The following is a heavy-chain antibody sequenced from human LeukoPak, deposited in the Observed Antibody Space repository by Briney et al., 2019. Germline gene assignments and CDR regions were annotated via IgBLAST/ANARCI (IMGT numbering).Heavy chain of an antibody. V-gene: IGHV3-72*01. CDR3: VGGAVYYFDC. Sequence: GGSLRLSCAASGFTFSDHYMDWVRQAPGEGLEWVGRIRNKANSYTTEYAASVKGRFTVSRDNSKNSLYLRMNSLKTEDTAVYYCVGGAVYYFDCWGQGTLVTVSS. J-gene: IGHJ4*02. CDR2: IRNKANSYTT. CDR1: GFTFSDHY.